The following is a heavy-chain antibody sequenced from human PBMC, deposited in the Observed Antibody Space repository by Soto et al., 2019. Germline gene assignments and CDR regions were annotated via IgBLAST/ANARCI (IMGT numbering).Heavy chain of an antibody. CDR2: IIRIFGTP. CDR3: ARQGSNEYYYYGMDV. CDR1: GGTSSSYA. V-gene: IGHV1-69*12. D-gene: IGHD3-10*01. J-gene: IGHJ6*02. Sequence: QVQLVQSGAEVKKPGSSVKVSCKASGGTSSSYAINWVRQAPGQGLEWMGGIIRIFGTPDYEKRFQGRVTITADESTSTAYMELSSLRSEDTAVYYCARQGSNEYYYYGMDVWGQGTTVTVSS.